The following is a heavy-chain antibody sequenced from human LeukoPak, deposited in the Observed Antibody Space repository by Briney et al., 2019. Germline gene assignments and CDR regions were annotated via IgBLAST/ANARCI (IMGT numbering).Heavy chain of an antibody. CDR3: ARELLPLYYYDSSGYRLFDY. J-gene: IGHJ4*02. Sequence: GASVKVSXKASGYTFTGYYMHWVRQAPGQGLEWIGRINPNSGGTNYARKFQGRVTMTRDTSISTAYMELSRLRSDDTAVYYCARELLPLYYYDSSGYRLFDYWGQGTLVTVSS. V-gene: IGHV1-2*06. D-gene: IGHD3-22*01. CDR1: GYTFTGYY. CDR2: INPNSGGT.